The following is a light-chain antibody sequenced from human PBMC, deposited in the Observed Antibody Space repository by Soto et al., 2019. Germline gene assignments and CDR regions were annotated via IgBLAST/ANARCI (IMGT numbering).Light chain of an antibody. CDR2: EVS. J-gene: IGLJ3*02. CDR3: SSYTSSTYWV. Sequence: QPVLTQPASVSGSPGQSITISCTGTSSDVGGYNYVSWYQQHPGKAPKLMIYEVSNRPSGVSNRFSGSKSANTASLTISGLQGEDGADYYCSSYTSSTYWVFGGGTKLTVL. V-gene: IGLV2-14*01. CDR1: SSDVGGYNY.